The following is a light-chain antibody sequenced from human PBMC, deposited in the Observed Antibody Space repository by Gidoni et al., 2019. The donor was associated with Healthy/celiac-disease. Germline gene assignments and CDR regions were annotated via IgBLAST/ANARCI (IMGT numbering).Light chain of an antibody. Sequence: EIVMTQSPATLSVSPGERATLSCRASQSVSSNLAWYQQKPGQAPRLLIYGASTRATGIPARFRGSGSGTEFTLTISSLQSEDLAVYYCQQYNNWPYTFGQGTKLEIK. V-gene: IGKV3-15*01. CDR3: QQYNNWPYT. CDR1: QSVSSN. J-gene: IGKJ2*01. CDR2: GAS.